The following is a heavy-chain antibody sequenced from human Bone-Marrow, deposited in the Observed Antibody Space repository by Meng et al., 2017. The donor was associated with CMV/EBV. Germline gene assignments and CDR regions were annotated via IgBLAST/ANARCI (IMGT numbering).Heavy chain of an antibody. CDR2: INPNSGDT. D-gene: IGHD3-22*01. CDR3: ARDSPIGFYDSSGFYHNIRYYFDF. Sequence: IHWGRQAPGQGLEWMGWINPNSGDTKYAQKFQGRVTMTRDTSIGRAYMDLRRLRSDDTAVYYCARDSPIGFYDSSGFYHNIRYYFDFWGQGTLVTVSS. J-gene: IGHJ4*02. V-gene: IGHV1-2*02.